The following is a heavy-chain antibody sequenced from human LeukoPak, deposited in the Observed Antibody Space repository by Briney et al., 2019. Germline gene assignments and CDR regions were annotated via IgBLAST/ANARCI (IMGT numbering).Heavy chain of an antibody. CDR3: ARENTYDSSGYYQLNWFDP. D-gene: IGHD3-22*01. CDR1: GYTFTSYG. Sequence: ASVKVSCKASGYTFTSYGITWVRQAPGQGLEWMGWISAYNGNTNYAQKLQGRVTMTRNTSISTAYMELSSLRSEDTAVYYCARENTYDSSGYYQLNWFDPWGQGTLVTVSS. J-gene: IGHJ5*02. V-gene: IGHV1-18*01. CDR2: ISAYNGNT.